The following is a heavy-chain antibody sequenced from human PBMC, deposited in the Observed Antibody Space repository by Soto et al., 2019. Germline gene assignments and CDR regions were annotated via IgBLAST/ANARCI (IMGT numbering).Heavy chain of an antibody. V-gene: IGHV4-59*08. J-gene: IGHJ4*02. Sequence: QVQLQESGPGLVKPSETLSLTCTVSGGSISSYYWSWIRQPPGKGLEWIGYIYYSGSTNYNPSLTGRLTTSLDTSNDQFSLKLGSVAAADTAVYYCARQGSYSLRDWGQGTLVTVSS. CDR2: IYYSGST. D-gene: IGHD1-26*01. CDR1: GGSISSYY. CDR3: ARQGSYSLRD.